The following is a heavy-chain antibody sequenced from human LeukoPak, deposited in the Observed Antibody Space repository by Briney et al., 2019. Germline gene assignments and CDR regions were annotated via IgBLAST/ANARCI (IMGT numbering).Heavy chain of an antibody. V-gene: IGHV1-69*13. J-gene: IGHJ4*02. CDR3: ARSRGSCYSCGDY. CDR1: GGTFSRYA. D-gene: IGHD2-15*01. Sequence: ASVKVSCKASGGTFSRYAINWVRQAPGQGLEWMGGINPIFGTANYAQKFQGRVTITADESTSTAYMELSSLRSEDTAVYYCARSRGSCYSCGDYWGQGTLVTVSS. CDR2: INPIFGTA.